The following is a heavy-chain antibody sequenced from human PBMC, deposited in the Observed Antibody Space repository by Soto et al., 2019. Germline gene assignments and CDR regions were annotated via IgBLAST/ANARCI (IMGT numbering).Heavy chain of an antibody. CDR1: GYTFPYYA. CDR2: INTRNGKT. J-gene: IGHJ4*02. V-gene: IGHV1-3*04. D-gene: IGHD1-1*01. CDR3: VGFTGMPV. Sequence: VKVSRRSSGYTFPYYALLWGSQAPGQGLEWMEWINTRNGKTKYSQNFQGRLTITKGTSATTLYRELSSLRSVDTTVYYCVGFTGMPVWGQGTRGTV.